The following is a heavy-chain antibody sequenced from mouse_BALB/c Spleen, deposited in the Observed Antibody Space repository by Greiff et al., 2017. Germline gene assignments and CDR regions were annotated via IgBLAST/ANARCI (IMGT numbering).Heavy chain of an antibody. CDR1: GFSLTSYG. Sequence: VKLMESGPGLVQPSQSLSITCTVSGFSLTSYGVHWVRQSPGKGLEWLGVIWSGGSTDYNAAFISRLSISKDNSKSQVFFKMNSLQANDTAIYYCARNGAMITTGAMDYWGQGTSVTVSS. V-gene: IGHV2-2*02. CDR2: IWSGGST. D-gene: IGHD2-4*01. CDR3: ARNGAMITTGAMDY. J-gene: IGHJ4*01.